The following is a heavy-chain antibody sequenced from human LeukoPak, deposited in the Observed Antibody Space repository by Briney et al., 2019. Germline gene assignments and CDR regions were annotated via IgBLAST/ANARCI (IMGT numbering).Heavy chain of an antibody. J-gene: IGHJ6*02. V-gene: IGHV1-18*01. Sequence: ASVTVSCKASGYTFTSYGISWVRQAPGQGLEWMGWISAYNGNTNYAQKLQGRVTMTRNTSISTAYMELSSLRSEDTAVYYCARDGYYYGSGSYPDVWDQGTTVTVSS. D-gene: IGHD3-10*01. CDR3: ARDGYYYGSGSYPDV. CDR1: GYTFTSYG. CDR2: ISAYNGNT.